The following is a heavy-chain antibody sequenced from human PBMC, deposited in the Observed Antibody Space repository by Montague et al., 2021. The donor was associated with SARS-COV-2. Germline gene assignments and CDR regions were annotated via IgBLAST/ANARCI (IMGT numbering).Heavy chain of an antibody. CDR3: ARRRYGSGSYYLDY. V-gene: IGHV2-70*01. CDR1: GFSLSTSGMC. CDR2: IDWDDDK. Sequence: PALVTPTPTLTLTCTFSGFSLSTSGMCVSWIRQPPGKALEWLALIDWDDDKYYSTSLKTRLTISKDTSKNQVVLTMTNMDPVDTATYYCARRRYGSGSYYLDYWGQGTLVTVSS. D-gene: IGHD3-10*01. J-gene: IGHJ4*02.